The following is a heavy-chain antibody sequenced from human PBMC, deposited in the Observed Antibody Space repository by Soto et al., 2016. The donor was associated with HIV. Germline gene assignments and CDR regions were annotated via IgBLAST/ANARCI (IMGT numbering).Heavy chain of an antibody. CDR3: ASGVLQPGLYGVLPNF. J-gene: IGHJ4*02. D-gene: IGHD4-17*01. Sequence: QVQLQESGPGLVKPSETLSLNCTISGGYISNFYFNWIRQPPGKTLEWIGFMYYSGRTDSNPSLKSRVTMSVDTSKNQFSLKLSSVSAADTAVYYCASGVLQPGLYGVLPNFWGQGILVTVSS. CDR2: MYYSGRT. V-gene: IGHV4-59*01. CDR1: GGYISNFY.